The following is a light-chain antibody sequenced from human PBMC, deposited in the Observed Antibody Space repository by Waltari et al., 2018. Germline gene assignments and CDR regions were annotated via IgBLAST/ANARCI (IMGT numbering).Light chain of an antibody. CDR2: KAS. Sequence: DIQMTQSPSTLSEAVGDTVTSTCRASQNINNWLAWYQQKPGKATKILISKASSLHSAVPSRFIGSASGTEFTLTISSLQPDDFATYYCQQYSLLQTFGQGTRVEMK. V-gene: IGKV1-5*03. CDR3: QQYSLLQT. CDR1: QNINNW. J-gene: IGKJ1*01.